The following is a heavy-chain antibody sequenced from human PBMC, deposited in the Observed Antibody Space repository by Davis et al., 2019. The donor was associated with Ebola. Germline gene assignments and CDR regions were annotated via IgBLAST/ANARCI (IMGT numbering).Heavy chain of an antibody. CDR1: GFTFSSYA. CDR3: AKDREVGATRPTCYFDY. Sequence: GESLKISCAASGFTFSSYAMSWVRQAPGKGLEWVSAISGSGGSTYYADSVKGRFTISRDNSKNTLYLQMNSLRAEDTAVYYCAKDREVGATRPTCYFDYWGQGTLVTVSS. V-gene: IGHV3-23*01. D-gene: IGHD1-26*01. CDR2: ISGSGGST. J-gene: IGHJ4*02.